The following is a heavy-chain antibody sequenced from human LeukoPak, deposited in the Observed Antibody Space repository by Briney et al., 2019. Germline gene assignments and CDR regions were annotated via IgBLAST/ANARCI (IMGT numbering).Heavy chain of an antibody. CDR2: ISAYNGNT. D-gene: IGHD3-16*02. CDR3: ARAYDYVWGSYRGANFDY. J-gene: IGHJ4*02. V-gene: IGHV1-18*01. CDR1: GYTFTSYG. Sequence: ASVKVSCKASGYTFTSYGISWVRQAPGQGLEWMGWISAYNGNTNYAQKLQGRVTMTTGTSTSTAYMELRSLRSDDTAVYYCARAYDYVWGSYRGANFDYWGQGTLVTVSS.